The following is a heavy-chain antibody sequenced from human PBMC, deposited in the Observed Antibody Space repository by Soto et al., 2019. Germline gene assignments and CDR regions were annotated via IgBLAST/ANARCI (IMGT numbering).Heavy chain of an antibody. CDR1: GFPFSIRW. Sequence: GGSLRLSCAASGFPFSIRWMHWVRQAPGKGLVWVARINGDGSVTTYADSVKGRFTISRDNAKNSLSLQMNSLRAGDMAVYFCAKSQEIGTHFFDSWGQGTQVTVSS. J-gene: IGHJ4*02. V-gene: IGHV3-74*01. CDR3: AKSQEIGTHFFDS. CDR2: INGDGSVT. D-gene: IGHD6-13*01.